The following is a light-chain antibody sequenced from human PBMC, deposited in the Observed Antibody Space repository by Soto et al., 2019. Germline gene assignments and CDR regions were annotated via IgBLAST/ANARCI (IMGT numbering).Light chain of an antibody. Sequence: DIQMTQSPSSLSASIGDRVTITCQASQDITNYLNWCQQKPGKAPNLLIYDASSLETGVPSRFSGSESGTDFTFPISSLQPEDITTYKDHNLPPLTFGGGTRLEIK. CDR2: DAS. J-gene: IGKJ5*01. CDR3: HNLPPLT. CDR1: QDITNY. V-gene: IGKV1-33*01.